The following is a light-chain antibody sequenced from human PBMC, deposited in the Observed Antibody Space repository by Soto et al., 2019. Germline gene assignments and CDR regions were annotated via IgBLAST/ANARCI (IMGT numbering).Light chain of an antibody. V-gene: IGKV3-11*01. CDR3: QQRSNWPLT. CDR1: QSVSSY. CDR2: DAS. J-gene: IGKJ4*01. Sequence: EIVLTQSPATLSWSPGERATLSCGASQSVSSYLAWYQQKPGQAPRLLLYDASNRATGIPARFSGSGSGTDFTLTISSLEPQDFAVYYCQQRSNWPLTFGGGTKVEIK.